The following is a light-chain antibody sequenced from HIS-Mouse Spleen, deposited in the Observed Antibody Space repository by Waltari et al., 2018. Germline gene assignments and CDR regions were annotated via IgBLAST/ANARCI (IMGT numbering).Light chain of an antibody. CDR1: SSTIGSNT. CDR3: AAWDDSLNGYV. J-gene: IGLJ1*01. V-gene: IGLV1-44*01. Sequence: QSVLTQPPSASGTPGQRVTISCSGSSSTIGSNTVNWYQQLPGTAPKLPIYSNNQRPSGVPDRFSGSKSGTSASLAISGLQSEDEADYYCAAWDDSLNGYVFGTGTKVTVL. CDR2: SNN.